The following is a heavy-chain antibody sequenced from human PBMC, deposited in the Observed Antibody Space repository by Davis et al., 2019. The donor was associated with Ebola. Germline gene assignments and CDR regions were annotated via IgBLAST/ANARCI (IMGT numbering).Heavy chain of an antibody. CDR3: TRVGFGVILGDAFDS. J-gene: IGHJ3*02. D-gene: IGHD3-16*01. CDR1: AFIFRGYA. V-gene: IGHV3-30*04. CDR2: ISHDERNS. Sequence: PGGSLRLSCSASAFIFRGYALHWVRQAPGKGLEWVAFISHDERNSFYADSVKGRFTISRDTSEHRLYLQMNSLRVEDTAVYYCTRVGFGVILGDAFDSWGQGTMVTVSS.